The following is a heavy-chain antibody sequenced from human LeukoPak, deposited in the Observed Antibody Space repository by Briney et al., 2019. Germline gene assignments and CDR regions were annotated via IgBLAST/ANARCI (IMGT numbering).Heavy chain of an antibody. CDR3: IVVVEPPDSDGFDV. V-gene: IGHV3-74*01. CDR2: INADGSTT. Sequence: GGSLRLSCAASGFTFGNSWVHWVRQAPGKGLVWVSLINADGSTTSYADSVKGRFTISRDNARNTLTLEMNSLTIEDTAVYYCIVVVEPPDSDGFDVWGQGTMITVSS. CDR1: GFTFGNSW. D-gene: IGHD1-14*01. J-gene: IGHJ3*01.